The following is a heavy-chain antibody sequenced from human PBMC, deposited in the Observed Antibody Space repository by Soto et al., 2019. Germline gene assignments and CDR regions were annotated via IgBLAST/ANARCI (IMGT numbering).Heavy chain of an antibody. J-gene: IGHJ4*02. D-gene: IGHD2-15*01. CDR1: GYTFTSYG. CDR2: ISAYNGNT. V-gene: IGHV1-18*01. Sequence: GASVKVSCKASGYTFTSYGISWVRQAPGQGLEWMGWISAYNGNTNYAQKLQGRVTMTTDTSTSTAYMELRSLRSDDTAVYYCARDRTGSLVVVVAATGLFDYWGQGTLVTVSS. CDR3: ARDRTGSLVVVVAATGLFDY.